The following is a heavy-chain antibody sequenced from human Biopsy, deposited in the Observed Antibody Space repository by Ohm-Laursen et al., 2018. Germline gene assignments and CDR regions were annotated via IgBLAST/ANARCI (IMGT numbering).Heavy chain of an antibody. J-gene: IGHJ5*02. Sequence: TLSLTCTVSGDSISGGGYYWSWIRQHPGKGLEWIGYIHYMGSTNYNPSLKSRVTISVDTSKNQFSLRLTSVTAADTAVYYCARDYGSGSLFDLWGQGTLVTVSS. V-gene: IGHV4-31*03. CDR1: GDSISGGGYY. CDR2: IHYMGST. D-gene: IGHD2-15*01. CDR3: ARDYGSGSLFDL.